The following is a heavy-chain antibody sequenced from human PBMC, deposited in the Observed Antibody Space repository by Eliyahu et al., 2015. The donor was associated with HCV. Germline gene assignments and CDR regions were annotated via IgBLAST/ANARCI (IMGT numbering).Heavy chain of an antibody. CDR3: AKRQGTSWSSFGS. J-gene: IGHJ4*02. CDR2: IGASGGTT. Sequence: EVQLLEXGGGLVQPGGSLRLSCAASGFTXSSYAMXWVRXAPGKGXEXVSVIGASGGTTYYSDSVKGRFTISRDNSKNTVYLQMNSLRAEDSAVYYCAKRQGTSWSSFGSWGQGTLVTVSS. CDR1: GFTXSSYA. D-gene: IGHD6-13*01. V-gene: IGHV3-23*01.